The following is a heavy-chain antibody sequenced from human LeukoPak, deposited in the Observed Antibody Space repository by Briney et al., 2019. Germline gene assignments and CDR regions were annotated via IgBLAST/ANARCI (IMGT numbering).Heavy chain of an antibody. CDR1: GYTFNSYA. D-gene: IGHD6-13*01. J-gene: IGHJ3*02. V-gene: IGHV7-4-1*02. CDR2: INTNTGNP. Sequence: GGSVKVSCKASGYTFNSYALNWVGQGPGQRLEWVGWINTNTGNPTYAQGFTGRFVFSLDTSVSTAYLQISSLKAEDTAVYCCARDLGARYSSSWYYYAFDIWGQGTMVTVSS. CDR3: ARDLGARYSSSWYYYAFDI.